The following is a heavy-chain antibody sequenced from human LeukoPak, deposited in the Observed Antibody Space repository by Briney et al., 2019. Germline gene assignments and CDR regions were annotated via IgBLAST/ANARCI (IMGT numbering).Heavy chain of an antibody. CDR3: ARGPGYSNYVFYFDY. CDR2: VNESGST. D-gene: IGHD4-11*01. Sequence: PSETLSLTCAVYGGSFSGYYWSWIRQPPGEALEWIGEVNESGSTNYNPSLERRVTMSVDTSKKQFFLKLSSVTAADTAVYYCARGPGYSNYVFYFDYWGQGTLVTVSS. J-gene: IGHJ4*02. CDR1: GGSFSGYY. V-gene: IGHV4-34*01.